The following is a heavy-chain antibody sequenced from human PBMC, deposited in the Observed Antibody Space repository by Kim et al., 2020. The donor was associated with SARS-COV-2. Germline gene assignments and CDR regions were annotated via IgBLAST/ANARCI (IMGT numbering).Heavy chain of an antibody. CDR2: ISGTGANS. Sequence: GGSLRLSCAASGFSFSSYAMTWVRQAPGKGLEWVSSISGTGANSYNADSVKGRFIISRDNSKNTLYLQMNSLRAADTAVYYCAKDQARNLLPYYFDYWGQGSLVTVSS. V-gene: IGHV3-23*01. CDR3: AKDQARNLLPYYFDY. CDR1: GFSFSSYA. D-gene: IGHD6-6*01. J-gene: IGHJ4*02.